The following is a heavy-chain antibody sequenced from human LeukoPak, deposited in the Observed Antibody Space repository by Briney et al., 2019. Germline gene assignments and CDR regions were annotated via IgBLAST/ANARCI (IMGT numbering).Heavy chain of an antibody. D-gene: IGHD3-22*01. Sequence: GGSLRLSCAASGFTFSSYGMNWVRQAPGKGLEWVSYISSSGSIIYYADSVKGRFTISRDSAKNSLYLQMNSLRAEDTAVYYCARGAYYYDSSGYYGAFDIWGQGTMVTVSS. V-gene: IGHV3-48*03. J-gene: IGHJ3*02. CDR3: ARGAYYYDSSGYYGAFDI. CDR2: ISSSGSII. CDR1: GFTFSSYG.